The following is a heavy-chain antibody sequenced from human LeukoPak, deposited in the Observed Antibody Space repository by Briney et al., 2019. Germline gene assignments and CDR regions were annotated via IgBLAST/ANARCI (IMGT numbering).Heavy chain of an antibody. Sequence: PGGSLRLSCAASGFTFSSYSMNWVRQAPGKGLEWVSYISSSSSTIYYADSVKGRFTVSRDNSKNTLYVQMKSLRAEDTAVYYCAKDFVVVPGNVNYFDYWGQGTLVTVSS. D-gene: IGHD2-21*02. CDR2: ISSSSSTI. V-gene: IGHV3-48*01. CDR1: GFTFSSYS. J-gene: IGHJ4*02. CDR3: AKDFVVVPGNVNYFDY.